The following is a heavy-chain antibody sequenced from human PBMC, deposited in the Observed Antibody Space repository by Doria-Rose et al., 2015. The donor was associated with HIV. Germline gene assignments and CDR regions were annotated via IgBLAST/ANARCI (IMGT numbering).Heavy chain of an antibody. CDR3: ARATVVDLYFFDY. CDR2: INPYNGAT. D-gene: IGHD3-10*01. J-gene: IGHJ4*01. Sequence: VQHQPSGPELVKPGASMKISCKASGYSFAGYTLNWVKQSHGENLEWLGLINPYNGATTYNQKFKGKATLTVDTSSSTAYMEVFSLTSEDSAVYYSARATVVDLYFFDYWGPGTALTVSP. CDR1: GYSFAGYT. V-gene: IGHV1-2*06.